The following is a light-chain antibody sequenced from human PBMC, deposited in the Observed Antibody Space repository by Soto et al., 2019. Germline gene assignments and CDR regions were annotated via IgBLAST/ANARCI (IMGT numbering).Light chain of an antibody. J-gene: IGLJ2*01. CDR1: SSNIGAGYD. V-gene: IGLV1-40*01. CDR2: SDN. Sequence: QLVLTQPPSVSEAPGQRVTISCTGSSSNIGAGYDVHWYQQLPGTAPKLLIYSDNNRPSGVPDRFSGSKSGASASLAITGLQAEDEADYYCQSFDSRPHVVFGGGTQLTVL. CDR3: QSFDSRPHVV.